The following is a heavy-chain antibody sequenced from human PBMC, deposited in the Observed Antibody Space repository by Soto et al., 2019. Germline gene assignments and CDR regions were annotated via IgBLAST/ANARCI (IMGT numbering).Heavy chain of an antibody. CDR1: GYTFTSYG. V-gene: IGHV1-18*01. CDR2: ISAYNGNT. D-gene: IGHD3-22*01. J-gene: IGHJ5*02. CDR3: ARDAYYYDSSGYYGA. Sequence: QVQLVQSGAEVKKPGASVKVSCKASGYTFTSYGISWVRQAPGQGLEWMGWISAYNGNTNYAQKLQGRVTMTTDTSRXTAYMELRSLRSDDTAVYYCARDAYYYDSSGYYGAWGQGTLVTVSS.